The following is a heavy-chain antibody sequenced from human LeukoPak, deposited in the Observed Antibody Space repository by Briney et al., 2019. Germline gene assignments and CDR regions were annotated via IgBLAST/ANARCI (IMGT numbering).Heavy chain of an antibody. Sequence: PSQTLSLTCTVSGGSISSGDYYWSWIRQPPGKGLEWIGYIYYSGSTYYNPSLKSRVTISVDTSKNQFSLKLSSVTAADTAVYYCARGPGGFWSGYRPFDYWGPGTLVTVSS. D-gene: IGHD3-3*01. CDR1: GGSISSGDYY. J-gene: IGHJ4*02. CDR2: IYYSGST. V-gene: IGHV4-30-4*08. CDR3: ARGPGGFWSGYRPFDY.